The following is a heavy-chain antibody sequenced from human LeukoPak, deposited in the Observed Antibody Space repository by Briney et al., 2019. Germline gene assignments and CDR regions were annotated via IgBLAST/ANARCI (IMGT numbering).Heavy chain of an antibody. V-gene: IGHV1-2*02. CDR2: INPNSGGT. CDR1: GYTFTGHY. Sequence: ASVKVSCKASGYTFTGHYLHWVRQAPGQGLEWMGWINPNSGGTNSAQKSQGRVTMTWDTSVNTAYLEVNSLRSDDTAVYYCARDPSSMVRGVIIYYFDHWGQGTLVTVSS. D-gene: IGHD3-10*01. CDR3: ARDPSSMVRGVIIYYFDH. J-gene: IGHJ4*02.